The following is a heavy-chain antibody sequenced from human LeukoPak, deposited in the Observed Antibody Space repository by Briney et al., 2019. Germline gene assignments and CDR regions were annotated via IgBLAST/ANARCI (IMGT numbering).Heavy chain of an antibody. CDR3: SRDARGGGDPSDY. Sequence: SCKVSGYTLTELSMNWVRQAPGKGLEWVSYISSSSSTIYYADSVKGRFTISRDNAKNSLYLQMNSLRAEDTAVYYCSRDARGGGDPSDYWGQGTLVTVSS. V-gene: IGHV3-48*04. CDR2: ISSSSSTI. D-gene: IGHD2-21*02. CDR1: GYTLTELS. J-gene: IGHJ4*02.